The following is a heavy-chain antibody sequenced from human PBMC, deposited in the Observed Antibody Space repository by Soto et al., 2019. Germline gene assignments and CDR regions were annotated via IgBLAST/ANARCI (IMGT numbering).Heavy chain of an antibody. CDR2: IYPSDSDT. CDR1: GYTFTIYW. D-gene: IGHD4-17*01. CDR3: ARPANTVADHFDL. Sequence: GESLKISCQVSGYTFTIYWIGWVRQMPGKGLEWMGIIYPSDSDTRYSPSFQGQVTISADQSINTAYLQWDSLKASDTAIYYCARPANTVADHFDLWGPGTPVTVYS. V-gene: IGHV5-51*01. J-gene: IGHJ4*02.